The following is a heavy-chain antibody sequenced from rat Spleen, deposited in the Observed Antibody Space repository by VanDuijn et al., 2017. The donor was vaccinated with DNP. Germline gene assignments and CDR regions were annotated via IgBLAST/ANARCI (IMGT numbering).Heavy chain of an antibody. D-gene: IGHD1-6*01. V-gene: IGHV2S8*01. CDR2: ISSGGDT. CDR3: SKDSYGYNFDY. J-gene: IGHJ2*01. Sequence: QVQLKESGPSLVQPSQALSLTCTVSGFSLTNYGVSWVRQPPGKGLEWIAAISSGGDTHYNSALKSRLSINRDISESQVFLKVNSLQTEDTAIYFCSKDSYGYNFDYWGQGVMVIVSS. CDR1: GFSLTNYG.